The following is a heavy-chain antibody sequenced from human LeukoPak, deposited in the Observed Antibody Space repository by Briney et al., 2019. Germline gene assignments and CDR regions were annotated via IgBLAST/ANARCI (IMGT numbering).Heavy chain of an antibody. Sequence: GESLQISCEGSGYSFSNYWIGWVRQMPGKGLEWMGIIYPGDYETRYSPSFQGLVTISVDKSISTAYLQWISLKASDTAMYYCAIPPGYCGNDCSFDHWGQGTLVTVSS. J-gene: IGHJ4*02. CDR3: AIPPGYCGNDCSFDH. D-gene: IGHD2-21*02. CDR1: GYSFSNYW. CDR2: IYPGDYET. V-gene: IGHV5-51*01.